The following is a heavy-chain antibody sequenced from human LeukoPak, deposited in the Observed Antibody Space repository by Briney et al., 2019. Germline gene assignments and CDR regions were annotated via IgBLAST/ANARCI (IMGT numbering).Heavy chain of an antibody. CDR2: ISITGDNT. CDR1: GFTFSTYA. V-gene: IGHV3-23*01. Sequence: GGSLRLSCAASGFTFSTYALSRGRQAPGKGLDWVSTISITGDNTYYADSVGGRFTISRDNSRNTLYLQMNSLRAEELALYYSAKARGRYSKYRAFDILGQGTMVTVSS. J-gene: IGHJ3*02. CDR3: AKARGRYSKYRAFDI. D-gene: IGHD4-11*01.